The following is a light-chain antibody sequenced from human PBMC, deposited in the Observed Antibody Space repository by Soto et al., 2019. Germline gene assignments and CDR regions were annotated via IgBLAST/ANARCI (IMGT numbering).Light chain of an antibody. Sequence: DIQMTQSPTSLSASVGDSVTISCRASQTISSYLNWYQQQPGKAPKLLIYSASNLQTGVPSRFSGSGFGTDYTLTISSLQPDDFATYYCQHYNSYSEAFGQGTKVELK. CDR2: SAS. J-gene: IGKJ1*01. CDR1: QTISSY. V-gene: IGKV1-39*01. CDR3: QHYNSYSEA.